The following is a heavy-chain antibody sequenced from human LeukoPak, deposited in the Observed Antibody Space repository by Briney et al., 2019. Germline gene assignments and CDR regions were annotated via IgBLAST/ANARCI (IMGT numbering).Heavy chain of an antibody. Sequence: ASVKVSCKASGYTFTGYYMHWVRQAPGQGLEWMGRINPNSGGTNYAQKFQGRVTMTRDTSISTAYMELSRLRSDDTAVYYCARGSRWFGELHGKANYWGQGTLVTVSS. CDR1: GYTFTGYY. V-gene: IGHV1-2*06. CDR3: ARGSRWFGELHGKANY. J-gene: IGHJ4*02. CDR2: INPNSGGT. D-gene: IGHD3-10*01.